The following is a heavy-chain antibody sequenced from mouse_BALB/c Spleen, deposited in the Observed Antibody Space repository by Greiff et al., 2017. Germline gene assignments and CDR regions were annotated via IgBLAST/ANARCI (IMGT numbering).Heavy chain of an antibody. J-gene: IGHJ2*01. CDR1: GYTFTSYV. D-gene: IGHD1-2*01. Sequence: VQLKESGPELVKPGASVKMSCKASGYTFTSYVMHWVKQKPGQGLEWIGYINPYNDGTKYNEKFKDKATLTSDKSSSTAYMELSSLTSEDSAVYYCALIHYYGYFDYWGQGTTLTVSS. CDR2: INPYNDGT. CDR3: ALIHYYGYFDY. V-gene: IGHV1-14*01.